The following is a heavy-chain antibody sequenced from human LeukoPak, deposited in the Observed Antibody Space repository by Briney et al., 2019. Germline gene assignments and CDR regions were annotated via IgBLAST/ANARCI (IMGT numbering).Heavy chain of an antibody. CDR1: GFTFDDYG. Sequence: GGSLRLSCVASGFTFDDYGMSWVRQAPGKGLEWVSGIKWNGGSTGYADSVKGRFIISRDNAKNSLFLQMNSLGAEDTALYYCARLGFGELLSSHYYYYYMDVWGKGTTVTVSS. J-gene: IGHJ6*03. CDR3: ARLGFGELLSSHYYYYYMDV. D-gene: IGHD3-10*01. CDR2: IKWNGGST. V-gene: IGHV3-20*04.